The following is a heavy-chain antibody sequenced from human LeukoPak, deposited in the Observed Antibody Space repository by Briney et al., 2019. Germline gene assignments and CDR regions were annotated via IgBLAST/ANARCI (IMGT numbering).Heavy chain of an antibody. D-gene: IGHD2/OR15-2a*01. J-gene: IGHJ3*02. CDR1: GGSISSYY. CDR3: ARNKMFDI. V-gene: IGHV4-59*01. CDR2: IYYSGST. Sequence: SETLSLTCTVSGGSISSYYWSWIRQPPGKGLEWIGYIYYSGSTNYNPSLKSRVTISVDTSKNQFSLKLSSVTAADTAVYFCARNKMFDIWGQGTMVTVSS.